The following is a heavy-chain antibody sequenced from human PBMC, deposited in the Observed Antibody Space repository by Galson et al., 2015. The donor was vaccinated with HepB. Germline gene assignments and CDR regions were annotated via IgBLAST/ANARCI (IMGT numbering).Heavy chain of an antibody. CDR1: GFTFSSYS. J-gene: IGHJ4*02. V-gene: IGHV3-48*01. CDR2: ISSSSSTI. D-gene: IGHD6-13*01. CDR3: AKDALPRIAAAGPYFDY. Sequence: SLRLSCAASGFTFSSYSMNWVRQAPGKGLEWVSYISSSSSTIYYADSVKGRFTISRDNAKNSLYLQMNSLRAEDTAVYYCAKDALPRIAAAGPYFDYWGQGTLVTVSS.